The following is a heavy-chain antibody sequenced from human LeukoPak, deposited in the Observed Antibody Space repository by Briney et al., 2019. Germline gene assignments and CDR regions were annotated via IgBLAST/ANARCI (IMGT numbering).Heavy chain of an antibody. D-gene: IGHD6-19*01. CDR1: GFTFSNYA. Sequence: GGSLRLSCAASGFTFSNYAMSWVRQAPGKGLEWVSGISGSGGSTYYADSVKGRLTISRDNSKNTLYLQMDSLRAEDTAVYYCARAVAGTDEIDSWGQGTLVTVSS. CDR2: ISGSGGST. V-gene: IGHV3-23*01. J-gene: IGHJ4*02. CDR3: ARAVAGTDEIDS.